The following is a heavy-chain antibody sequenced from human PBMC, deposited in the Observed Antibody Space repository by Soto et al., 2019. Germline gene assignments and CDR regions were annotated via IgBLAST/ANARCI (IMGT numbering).Heavy chain of an antibody. CDR1: GYTFTGYY. Sequence: QVQLVQSGAEVKKPGASVKVSCKASGYTFTGYYMHWVRQAPGQGLEWMGWINPNSGGTNYAQKYQGWVNMTRDTSISTADMERSRLRSDDTAVYYCARLPMGALDDPFDYWGQGTLVTVSS. V-gene: IGHV1-2*04. CDR3: ARLPMGALDDPFDY. CDR2: INPNSGGT. D-gene: IGHD1-26*01. J-gene: IGHJ4*02.